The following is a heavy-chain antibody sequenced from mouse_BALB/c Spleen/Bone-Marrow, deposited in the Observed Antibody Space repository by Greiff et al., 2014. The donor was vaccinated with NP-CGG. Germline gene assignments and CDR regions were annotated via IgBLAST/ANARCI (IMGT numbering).Heavy chain of an antibody. V-gene: IGHV2-4*02. CDR1: GFSLTSYG. J-gene: IGHJ4*01. Sequence: VQLQQSGPGLVQPSQSLSIICTVSGFSLTSYGVHWVRQPPGKGLEWLGVIWSGGNTDYNATFISRLSISKDNFKSRVFFKMNSLQADDTAIYYCAGAYYRYAMDYWGQGTSVTVSS. CDR3: AGAYYRYAMDY. D-gene: IGHD2-14*01. CDR2: IWSGGNT.